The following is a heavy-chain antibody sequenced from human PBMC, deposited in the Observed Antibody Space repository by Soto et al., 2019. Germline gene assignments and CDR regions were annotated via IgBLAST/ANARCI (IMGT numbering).Heavy chain of an antibody. V-gene: IGHV3-30*18. CDR1: GFTFSSYG. CDR3: AKEARYCSGGSCYYYGMDV. Sequence: QVQLVESGGGVVQPGRSLRLSCAASGFTFSSYGMHWVRQAPGKGLEWVAVISYDGSNKYYADSVKGRFTISRDNSKNTLYLQMNSLRAEDTAVYYCAKEARYCSGGSCYYYGMDVW. J-gene: IGHJ6*01. D-gene: IGHD2-15*01. CDR2: ISYDGSNK.